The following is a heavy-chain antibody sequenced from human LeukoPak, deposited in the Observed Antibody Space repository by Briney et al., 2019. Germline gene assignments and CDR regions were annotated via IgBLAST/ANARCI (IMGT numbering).Heavy chain of an antibody. CDR2: ISGSGGST. Sequence: GGSLRLSCAASGDTFSSYAMSWVRQPPGKGLEWVSAISGSGGSTYYADSVKGRFTISRDNSKNTLYLQMNSLRAEDTAVYYCAKGSSSSWYSVEYWGQGTLVTVSS. CDR1: GDTFSSYA. J-gene: IGHJ4*02. D-gene: IGHD6-13*01. CDR3: AKGSSSSWYSVEY. V-gene: IGHV3-23*01.